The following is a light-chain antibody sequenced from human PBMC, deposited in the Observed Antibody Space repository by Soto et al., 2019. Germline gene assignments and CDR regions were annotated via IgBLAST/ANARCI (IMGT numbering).Light chain of an antibody. CDR1: QSVLYRSNNKNY. V-gene: IGKV4-1*01. Sequence: DIVMTQSPDSLAVSLGERATINCKSSQSVLYRSNNKNYLAWYQHKPGQPPKLLIYWASTRESGVPDRFSGSGSGTDLTLTISSLQAEDVAVYYCQQYYKTTWTFGQGTKVEIK. J-gene: IGKJ1*01. CDR2: WAS. CDR3: QQYYKTTWT.